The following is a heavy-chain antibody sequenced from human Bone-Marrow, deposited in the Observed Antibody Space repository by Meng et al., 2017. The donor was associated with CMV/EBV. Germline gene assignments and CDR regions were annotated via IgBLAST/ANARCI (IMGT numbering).Heavy chain of an antibody. CDR2: MNPNSGNT. Sequence: ASVKVSCKVSGYTLTELSMHWVRQATGQGLEWMGWMNPNSGNTGYAQKFQGRVTMTRNTSISTAYMELSSLRSEDTAVYYCARSFTARDLYYFDYWGQGTLVTVSS. V-gene: IGHV1-8*01. D-gene: IGHD5-24*01. J-gene: IGHJ4*02. CDR3: ARSFTARDLYYFDY. CDR1: GYTLTELS.